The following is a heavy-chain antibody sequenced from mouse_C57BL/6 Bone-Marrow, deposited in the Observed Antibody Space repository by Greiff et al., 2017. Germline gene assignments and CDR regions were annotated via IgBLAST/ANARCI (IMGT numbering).Heavy chain of an antibody. CDR2: IYPGDGDT. J-gene: IGHJ2*01. D-gene: IGHD2-3*01. CDR1: GYAFSSYW. V-gene: IGHV1-80*01. Sequence: VKLQESGAELVKPGASVKISCKASGYAFSSYWMNWVKQRPGKGLEWIGQIYPGDGDTNYNGKFKGKATLTADKSSSTAYMQLSSLTSEDSAVYFCARFGYYYVDYWGQGTTLTVSS. CDR3: ARFGYYYVDY.